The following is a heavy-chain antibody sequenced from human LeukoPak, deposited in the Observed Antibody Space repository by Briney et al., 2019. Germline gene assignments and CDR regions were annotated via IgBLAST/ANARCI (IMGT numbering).Heavy chain of an antibody. V-gene: IGHV3-23*01. D-gene: IGHD2-21*01. CDR2: ISGSGGST. Sequence: GGSLRLSCATSGSTFSSYAMSWVRQAPGKGLEWVSAISGSGGSTYYADSVKGRFTISRDNSKNTPYLQMNSLRAEDTAVYYCAKHYIVVVIAIALGYWGQGTLVTVSS. J-gene: IGHJ4*02. CDR3: AKHYIVVVIAIALGY. CDR1: GSTFSSYA.